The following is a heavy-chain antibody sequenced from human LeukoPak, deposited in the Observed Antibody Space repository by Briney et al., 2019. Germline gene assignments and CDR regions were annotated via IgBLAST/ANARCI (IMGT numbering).Heavy chain of an antibody. CDR1: GFTFSSYA. J-gene: IGHJ3*02. CDR2: ISGSGGST. D-gene: IGHD2-21*02. CDR3: AKDLVPCGGDCYSGDAFDI. Sequence: PGGSLRLSCAASGFTFSSYAMSWVRQAPGKGLEWVSAISGSGGSTYYADSVKGRFTISRDNSKNTLYLQMNSLRAEDTAVYYCAKDLVPCGGDCYSGDAFDIWGQGTMVTVSS. V-gene: IGHV3-23*01.